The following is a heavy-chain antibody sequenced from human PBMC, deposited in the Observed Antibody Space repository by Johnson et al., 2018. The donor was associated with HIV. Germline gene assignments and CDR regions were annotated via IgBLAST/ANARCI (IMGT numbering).Heavy chain of an antibody. V-gene: IGHV3-48*01. D-gene: IGHD6-13*01. J-gene: IGHJ3*02. Sequence: VQLVESGGGLVQPGGSLRLSCAASGFTFSSYAMSWVRQAPGKGLEWVSYISSSGSTIYYADSVKGRFTISRDNSKNTLYLQMNSLRAEDTAVYYCARSGYSSSWYALSAVDIWGQGTMVTVSS. CDR2: ISSSGSTI. CDR3: ARSGYSSSWYALSAVDI. CDR1: GFTFSSYA.